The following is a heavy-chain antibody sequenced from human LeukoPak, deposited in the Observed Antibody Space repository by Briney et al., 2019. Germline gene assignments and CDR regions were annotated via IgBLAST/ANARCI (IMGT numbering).Heavy chain of an antibody. Sequence: GESLKISCKGSGYSFTSYWIGWVRQMPGKGLEWMGIIYPGDSDTRYSPSFQGQVTISADKSISTAYLQWSSLKASDTAMYYCARPISDSFDAFDIWGQGTMVTVSS. D-gene: IGHD2-21*01. CDR2: IYPGDSDT. J-gene: IGHJ3*02. CDR3: ARPISDSFDAFDI. V-gene: IGHV5-51*01. CDR1: GYSFTSYW.